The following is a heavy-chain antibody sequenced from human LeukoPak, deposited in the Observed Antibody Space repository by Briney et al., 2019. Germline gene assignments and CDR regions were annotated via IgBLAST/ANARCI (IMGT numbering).Heavy chain of an antibody. CDR3: ARDGGGELLTSFDY. D-gene: IGHD1-26*01. CDR2: ISSSSSYI. CDR1: GFTFSSYS. V-gene: IGHV3-21*01. J-gene: IGHJ4*02. Sequence: GGSLRLSCAASGFTFSSYSMNWVRQAPGKGLEWGSSISSSSSYIYYADSVEGRFTISRDNAKNSLYLQMNSLRAEDTAVYYCARDGGGELLTSFDYWGQGTLVTVSS.